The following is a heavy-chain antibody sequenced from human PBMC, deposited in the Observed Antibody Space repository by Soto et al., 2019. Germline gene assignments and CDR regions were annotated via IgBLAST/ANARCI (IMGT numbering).Heavy chain of an antibody. Sequence: GESLKISCKASGYSFTSHWIGWVRQMPGKGLEWMGITYPGDSDTRYSPSFQGQVTISADKSISTAYLQWSSLKASDTAMYYCARLEAAAGAFDPWGQGTLVTVSS. CDR1: GYSFTSHW. CDR3: ARLEAAAGAFDP. CDR2: TYPGDSDT. J-gene: IGHJ5*02. D-gene: IGHD6-13*01. V-gene: IGHV5-51*01.